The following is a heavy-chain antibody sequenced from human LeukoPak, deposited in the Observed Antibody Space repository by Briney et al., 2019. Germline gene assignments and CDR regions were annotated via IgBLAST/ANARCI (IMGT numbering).Heavy chain of an antibody. CDR2: IYVSGST. Sequence: SETLSLTCTVSGGSISSYYWSWIRQSPRKGLEWIGYIYVSGSTNYNPSLKSRVTISEDTSKNQFSLKLSSVTAADTAVYYCARQYYYASGSFAFDIWGQGTMVTVSS. CDR1: GGSISSYY. V-gene: IGHV4-59*08. D-gene: IGHD3-10*01. J-gene: IGHJ3*02. CDR3: ARQYYYASGSFAFDI.